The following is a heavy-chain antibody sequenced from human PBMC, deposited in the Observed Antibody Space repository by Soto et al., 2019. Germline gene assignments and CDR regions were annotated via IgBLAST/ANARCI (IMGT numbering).Heavy chain of an antibody. Sequence: EVQLVESGGGLVQPGGSLKLSCAASGFIFSDSALHWVRQASGKGLEWVGRIRRKAKNYATTYAASMEGRIAISREDTKNTAYLRMTSLRAEDTAIYYCTREIDVWRGYPRYYFDYWGQGTLVTVSS. V-gene: IGHV3-73*02. CDR1: GFIFSDSA. J-gene: IGHJ4*02. CDR2: IRRKAKNYAT. D-gene: IGHD3-3*01. CDR3: TREIDVWRGYPRYYFDY.